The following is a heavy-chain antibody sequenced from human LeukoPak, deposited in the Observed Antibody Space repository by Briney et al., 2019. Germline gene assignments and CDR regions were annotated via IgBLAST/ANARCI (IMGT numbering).Heavy chain of an antibody. J-gene: IGHJ4*02. D-gene: IGHD3-3*01. V-gene: IGHV3-7*03. Sequence: GGSLRLSCTASEFIFSTYWMSWVRQAPGKGLEWVANINQDGSERYYVDSVKGRFTISRDNARNSLYLQMNSLRAEDTAVYYCAKDGLIRFLEWFREYYFDYWGQGTLVTVSS. CDR1: EFIFSTYW. CDR3: AKDGLIRFLEWFREYYFDY. CDR2: INQDGSER.